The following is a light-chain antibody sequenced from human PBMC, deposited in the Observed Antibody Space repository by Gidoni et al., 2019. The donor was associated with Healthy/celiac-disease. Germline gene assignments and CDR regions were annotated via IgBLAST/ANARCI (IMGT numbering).Light chain of an antibody. CDR1: QSISSC. V-gene: IGKV1-5*03. CDR3: QQYDSYSCT. J-gene: IGKJ1*01. CDR2: NAS. Sequence: DIQMTQSPSTLSASVGDSVTITCRASQSISSCLAWYQQKPGKAPKLLIYNASSLESGVPSRFSGSGSGTEFTLTISSLQPDDFATYYCQQYDSYSCTFGQGTKLEIK.